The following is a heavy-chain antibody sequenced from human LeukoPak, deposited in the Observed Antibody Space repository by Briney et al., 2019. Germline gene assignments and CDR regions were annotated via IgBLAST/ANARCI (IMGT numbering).Heavy chain of an antibody. Sequence: SETLSLTCTVSGGSVSSGSYYWSWIRQPPGKGLEWIGYIYYSGSTNYNPSLKSRVTISVDTSKNQFSLKLSSVTAADTAVYYCARSGYYSYGMDVWGQGTTVTVSS. CDR2: IYYSGST. CDR3: ARSGYYSYGMDV. J-gene: IGHJ6*02. V-gene: IGHV4-61*01. D-gene: IGHD3-3*01. CDR1: GGSVSSGSYY.